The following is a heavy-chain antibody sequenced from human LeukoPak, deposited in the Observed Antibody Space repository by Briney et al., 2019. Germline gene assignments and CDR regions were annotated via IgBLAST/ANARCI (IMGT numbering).Heavy chain of an antibody. CDR2: IKQDGSEK. J-gene: IGHJ4*02. Sequence: GGSLRLSCVASGFNFSSYWMSWVRQAPGKGLEWVANIKQDGSEKYYVDSVKGRFTISRDNAKNSLYLQMNSLRAEDTAVYYCAKGMVRGVILKGFDYWGQGTLVTVSS. CDR1: GFNFSSYW. D-gene: IGHD3-10*01. CDR3: AKGMVRGVILKGFDY. V-gene: IGHV3-7*03.